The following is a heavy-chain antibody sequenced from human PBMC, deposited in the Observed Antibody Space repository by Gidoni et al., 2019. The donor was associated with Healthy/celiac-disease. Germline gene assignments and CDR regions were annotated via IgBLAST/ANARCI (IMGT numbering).Heavy chain of an antibody. CDR3: ARDFGYSSLYYYYYGMDV. V-gene: IGHV1-69*01. CDR2: IIPIFGTA. J-gene: IGHJ6*02. Sequence: QVQLVQSGAEVKKPGSSVKVSCKASGGNFSRYAISWVRQAPGQGLEWMGGIIPIFGTANYAQKFQGRVTITADESTSTAYMELSSLRSEDTAVCYCARDFGYSSLYYYYYGMDVWGQGTTVTVSS. D-gene: IGHD3-22*01. CDR1: GGNFSRYA.